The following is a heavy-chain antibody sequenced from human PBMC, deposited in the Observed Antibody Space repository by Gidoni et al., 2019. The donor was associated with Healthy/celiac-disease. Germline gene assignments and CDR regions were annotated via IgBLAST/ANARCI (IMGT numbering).Heavy chain of an antibody. V-gene: IGHV4-39*01. CDR1: GGSISSSSYY. CDR2: IYYSGST. Sequence: QLQLQESGPGLVKPSETLSLTCTVSGGSISSSSYYWGWIRQPPGKGLELIGSIYYSGSTYYNPSPKSRVTISVDTSKNQFSLKLSSVTAADTAVYYCARQPRHYYYDSSGYPGAFDIWGQGTMVTVSS. J-gene: IGHJ3*02. CDR3: ARQPRHYYYDSSGYPGAFDI. D-gene: IGHD3-22*01.